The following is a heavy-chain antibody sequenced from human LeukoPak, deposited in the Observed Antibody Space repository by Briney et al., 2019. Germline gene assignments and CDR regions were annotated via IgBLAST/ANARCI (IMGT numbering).Heavy chain of an antibody. CDR1: GFTFSSYA. J-gene: IGHJ4*02. V-gene: IGHV3-23*01. D-gene: IGHD3-9*01. CDR2: ISGSGGST. Sequence: GGSLRLSCAASGFTFSSYAMSWVRQAPGKGLEWVSAISGSGGSTCYADSVKGRFTISRDNSKNTLYLQMNSLRAEDTAVYYCAKAQAPYYDILTGYSPDYWGQGTLVTVSS. CDR3: AKAQAPYYDILTGYSPDY.